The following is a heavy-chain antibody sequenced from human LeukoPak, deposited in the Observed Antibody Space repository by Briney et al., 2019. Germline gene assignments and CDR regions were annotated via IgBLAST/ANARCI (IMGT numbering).Heavy chain of an antibody. Sequence: SETLSLTCTVSGGSVSSGIYYWSWIRQPAGKGLEWIGRMFTPGTINYNPSLKSRVTISLDTSKNQFSLKLSSVTAADTAVYYCARFSAPLRFRIDYWGQGTLVIVSS. J-gene: IGHJ4*02. CDR3: ARFSAPLRFRIDY. CDR1: GGSVSSGIYY. V-gene: IGHV4-61*02. CDR2: MFTPGTI. D-gene: IGHD3-16*01.